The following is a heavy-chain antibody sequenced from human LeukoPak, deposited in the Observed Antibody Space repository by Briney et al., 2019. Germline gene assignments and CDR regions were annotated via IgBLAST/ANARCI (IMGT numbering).Heavy chain of an antibody. D-gene: IGHD3-3*01. CDR1: GFTFSSYA. J-gene: IGHJ4*02. CDR2: ISGSGGST. CDR3: AKDPSVRYYDFWSGYYDY. V-gene: IGHV3-23*01. Sequence: PGGSLRLSCAASGFTFSSYAMSWVRQAPGKGLEWVSAISGSGGSTYYADSVKGWFTISRDNSKNTLYLQMNSLRAEDTAVYYCAKDPSVRYYDFWSGYYDYWGQGTLVTVSS.